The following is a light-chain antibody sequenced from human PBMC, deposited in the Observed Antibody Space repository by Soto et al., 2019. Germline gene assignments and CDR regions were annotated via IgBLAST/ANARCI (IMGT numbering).Light chain of an antibody. V-gene: IGKV3-15*01. J-gene: IGKJ3*01. Sequence: EIVMTQSPPTLSVSPGERATLSCRASQSVSSNLAWYQQKPRQAPRRLIYGASTRTTGIPARFIGGGCWTAFTLTISSLQSEDVSVYYCQQYNKWPPETFGPGTKVDIK. CDR1: QSVSSN. CDR2: GAS. CDR3: QQYNKWPPET.